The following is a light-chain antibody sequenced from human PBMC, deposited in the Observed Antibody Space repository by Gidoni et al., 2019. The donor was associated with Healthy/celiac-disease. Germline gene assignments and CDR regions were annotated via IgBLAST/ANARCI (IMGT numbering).Light chain of an antibody. V-gene: IGLV2-11*01. Sequence: QSALTQPRSVSGSPGQSVTISCTGTSSDVGGYNYVSWYQQHPGKPPKLMIYDVSKRPSGVPDRFSGSKSGNTASLTISGLQAEDEADYYCCSYAGSYVYVFGTGTKVTVL. CDR1: SSDVGGYNY. J-gene: IGLJ1*01. CDR3: CSYAGSYVYV. CDR2: DVS.